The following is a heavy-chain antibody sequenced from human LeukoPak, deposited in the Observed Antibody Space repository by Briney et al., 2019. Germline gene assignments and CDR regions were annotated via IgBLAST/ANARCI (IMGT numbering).Heavy chain of an antibody. D-gene: IGHD3-22*01. CDR1: GFTFSSYW. Sequence: GGSLRLSCAASGFTFSSYWMSWVRQAPGKGLEWVANIKEDGSEKYYVDSVKGRFTNSRDNAKNSLYLQMNSLRVEDTAVYYCARDSPPMKVVTRGAFDIWGQGTMVTVSS. V-gene: IGHV3-7*01. CDR3: ARDSPPMKVVTRGAFDI. CDR2: IKEDGSEK. J-gene: IGHJ3*02.